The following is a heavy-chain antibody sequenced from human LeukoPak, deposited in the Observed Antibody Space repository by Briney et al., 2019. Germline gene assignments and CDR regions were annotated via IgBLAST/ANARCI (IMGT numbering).Heavy chain of an antibody. J-gene: IGHJ4*02. D-gene: IGHD6-13*01. CDR2: INHSGST. CDR3: AREGIAAAGSDY. CDR1: GESFTGYY. Sequence: SETLSLTCAVYGESFTGYYWSWIRQPPGKGLEWIGEINHSGSTNYSPSLKSRVTISVDKSKNQFSLKLSSVTAADTAVYYCAREGIAAAGSDYWGQGTLVTVSS. V-gene: IGHV4-34*01.